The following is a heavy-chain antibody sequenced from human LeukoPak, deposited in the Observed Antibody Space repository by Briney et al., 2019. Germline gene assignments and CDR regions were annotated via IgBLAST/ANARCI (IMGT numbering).Heavy chain of an antibody. CDR1: GFTFSSYG. V-gene: IGHV3-33*01. Sequence: GGSLRLSCAASGFTFSSYGMHWVRQAPGKGLEWVAVIWYDGSNKYYADSVKGRFTISRDNSKNTLYLQMSSLRAEDTAVYYCARDSRNYYDSSGYLLDYWGQGTLVTVSS. J-gene: IGHJ4*02. D-gene: IGHD3-22*01. CDR2: IWYDGSNK. CDR3: ARDSRNYYDSSGYLLDY.